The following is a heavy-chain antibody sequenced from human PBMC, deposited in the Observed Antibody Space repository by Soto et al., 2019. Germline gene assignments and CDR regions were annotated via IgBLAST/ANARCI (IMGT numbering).Heavy chain of an antibody. CDR3: ATDRNWNYVVGMDV. CDR1: AFTLSAYG. CDR2: ISSDGSNT. Sequence: QVQLVESGGGVVQPGRSLRLSCAASAFTLSAYGMHWVRQAPGKGLEWVALISSDGSNTYYLDSVKGRFTISRDNSRLYLQLNSLRPEDTAVYYCATDRNWNYVVGMDVWGQGTTVTVSS. J-gene: IGHJ6*02. D-gene: IGHD1-7*01. V-gene: IGHV3-30*03.